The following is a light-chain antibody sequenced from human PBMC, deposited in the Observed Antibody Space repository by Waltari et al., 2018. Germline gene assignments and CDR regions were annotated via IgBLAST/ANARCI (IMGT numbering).Light chain of an antibody. CDR2: GTD. J-gene: IGLJ3*02. V-gene: IGLV8-61*01. CDR1: TGPVSSSHH. Sequence: QTVVTQEPSLSVSPGGTATLTWGFTTGPVSSSHHPTCYQQTPGQAPRTLIYGTDTRSSGVPDRFSGSSLGNKVALTITGAQAEDESDYYCALYMARGTWLFGGGTRLTVL. CDR3: ALYMARGTWL.